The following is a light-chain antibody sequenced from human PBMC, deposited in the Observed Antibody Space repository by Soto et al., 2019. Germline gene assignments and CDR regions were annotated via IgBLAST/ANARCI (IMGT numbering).Light chain of an antibody. CDR3: SSYTSSSTYV. CDR2: DVS. J-gene: IGLJ1*01. CDR1: SSDVGNYNY. Sequence: QSALPQPASVSVSPGQSITISCTGASSDVGNYNYVSWYQQHPGKAPKLMIHDVSNRPSGVSNRFSGSKSGNTASLTISGLQAEDEADYYCSSYTSSSTYVFGTGTKVTVL. V-gene: IGLV2-14*01.